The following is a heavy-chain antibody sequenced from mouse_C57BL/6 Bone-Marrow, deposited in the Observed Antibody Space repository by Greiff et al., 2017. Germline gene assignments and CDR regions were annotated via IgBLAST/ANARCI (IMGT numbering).Heavy chain of an antibody. CDR3: ARHYGSSCYWFAY. CDR1: GYTFTSYD. D-gene: IGHD1-1*01. V-gene: IGHV1-85*01. CDR2: IYPRDGST. Sequence: VQLVESGPELVKPGASVKLSCKASGYTFTSYDINWVKQRPGQGLEWIGWIYPRDGSTKYNEKFKGKATLTVDTSSSTAYMELHSLTSEDSAVYFCARHYGSSCYWFAYWGQGTLVTVSA. J-gene: IGHJ3*01.